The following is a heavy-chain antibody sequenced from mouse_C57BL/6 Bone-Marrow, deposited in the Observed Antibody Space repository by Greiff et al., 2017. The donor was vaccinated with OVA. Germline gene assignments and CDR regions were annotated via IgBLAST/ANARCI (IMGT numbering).Heavy chain of an antibody. J-gene: IGHJ2*01. Sequence: QVQLQQSGAELVRPGASVTLSCKASGYTFTAYEMHWVKQTPVHGLEWIGAIDPETGGTAYNQKFKGKAILTADKSSSTAYMELRSLTSEDSAVYYCTRPGDYGSVFDYWGQGTTLTVSS. D-gene: IGHD1-1*01. V-gene: IGHV1-15*01. CDR2: IDPETGGT. CDR3: TRPGDYGSVFDY. CDR1: GYTFTAYE.